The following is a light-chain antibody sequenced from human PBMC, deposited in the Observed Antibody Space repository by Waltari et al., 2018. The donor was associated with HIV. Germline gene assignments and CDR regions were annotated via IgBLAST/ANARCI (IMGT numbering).Light chain of an antibody. Sequence: DIVVTQSPDSLPVSLGERATINCTSSRSILHSSDNRNYLAWYQQKPRQPPKLLISWASTRESGVPDRFSGSGSGTAFTLTITRLQAEDVAVYHCQQYFRIPPTFGGGTKVEIK. CDR1: RSILHSSDNRNY. CDR2: WAS. J-gene: IGKJ4*01. V-gene: IGKV4-1*01. CDR3: QQYFRIPPT.